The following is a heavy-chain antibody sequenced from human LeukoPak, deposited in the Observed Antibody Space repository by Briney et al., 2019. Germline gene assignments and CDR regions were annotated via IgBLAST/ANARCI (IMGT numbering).Heavy chain of an antibody. CDR1: GFAFSSYW. J-gene: IGHJ4*02. CDR3: ARSYYDYFWGSYRFDY. V-gene: IGHV3-74*01. CDR2: INSDGSST. Sequence: GSLRLSFAASGFAFSSYWMHWVRPAPGKGLVWVSRINSDGSSTSYADSVKGRFTISRDNAKNTLYLQMNSLRVEDTAVYYCARSYYDYFWGSYRFDYWGQGTLVTVSS. D-gene: IGHD3-16*02.